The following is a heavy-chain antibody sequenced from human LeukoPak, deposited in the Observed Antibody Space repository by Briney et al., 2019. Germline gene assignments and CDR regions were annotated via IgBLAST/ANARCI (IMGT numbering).Heavy chain of an antibody. J-gene: IGHJ4*02. CDR3: AKLCIVGATGDY. D-gene: IGHD1-26*01. CDR2: ISYDGSNK. Sequence: GGSLRLSCAASGFTFSSYGMHWVRQAPGKGLEWVAVISYDGSNKYYADSVKGRFTISRDKSKNTLYLQINSLRAEDTAVYYCAKLCIVGATGDYWGQGTLVTVSS. CDR1: GFTFSSYG. V-gene: IGHV3-30*18.